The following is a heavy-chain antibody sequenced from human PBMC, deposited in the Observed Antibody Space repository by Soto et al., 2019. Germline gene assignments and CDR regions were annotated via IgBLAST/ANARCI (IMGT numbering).Heavy chain of an antibody. CDR2: VDSDGSGT. J-gene: IGHJ4*01. CDR1: GITFSGYW. V-gene: IGHV3-74*01. Sequence: EVQLVESGGGSVQPGGSLRISCVASGITFSGYWMHWVRQVPGKGLVWVARVDSDGSGTSYADSVKGRFTISRDNAKNTLYLQMNSLRVDDTAVYYCATGFEHWGHGIPVTVSS. CDR3: ATGFEH.